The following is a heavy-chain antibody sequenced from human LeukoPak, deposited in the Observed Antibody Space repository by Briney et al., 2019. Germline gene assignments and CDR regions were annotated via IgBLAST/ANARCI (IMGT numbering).Heavy chain of an antibody. V-gene: IGHV3-11*01. CDR3: ATDGAGFDT. J-gene: IGHJ5*02. CDR2: INIGGTNT. CDR1: GFTFNDYY. Sequence: SGGSLRLSCXASGFTFNDYYMSWVRQAAGKGLEWLSYINIGGTNTHYADSVKGRFTISRDNAKKSLYLEMNNLRAEDTAVYYCATDGAGFDTWGQGVLVTVSS.